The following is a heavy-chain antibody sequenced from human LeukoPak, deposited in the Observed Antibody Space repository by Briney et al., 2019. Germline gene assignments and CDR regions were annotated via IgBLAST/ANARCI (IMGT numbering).Heavy chain of an antibody. Sequence: SETLSLTCTVSGGSIRSYYWSWIRQPPGKGLEWIGHIYYIGSTNYNPSLKSRVTISVDTSKNQFSLKLSSVTAADTAVYYCARDYGGNSDYFDYWGQGTLVTVSS. J-gene: IGHJ4*02. V-gene: IGHV4-59*01. CDR2: IYYIGST. CDR1: GGSIRSYY. CDR3: ARDYGGNSDYFDY. D-gene: IGHD4-23*01.